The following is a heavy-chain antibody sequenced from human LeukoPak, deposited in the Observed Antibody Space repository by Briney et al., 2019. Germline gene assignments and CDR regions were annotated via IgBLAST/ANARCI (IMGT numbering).Heavy chain of an antibody. CDR2: IYYSGSA. D-gene: IGHD4-23*01. Sequence: SETLSLTCTVSGGSISSYYWSWIRQPPGKGLEWIGYIYYSGSANYNPSLKSRVTISVDTSKNQFSLKLSSVTAADTAVYYCARASTVVTHAFDIWGQGTMVTVSS. J-gene: IGHJ3*02. V-gene: IGHV4-59*01. CDR3: ARASTVVTHAFDI. CDR1: GGSISSYY.